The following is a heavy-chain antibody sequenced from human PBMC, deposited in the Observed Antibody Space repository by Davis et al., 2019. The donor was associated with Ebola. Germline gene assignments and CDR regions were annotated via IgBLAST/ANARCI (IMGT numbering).Heavy chain of an antibody. CDR2: INSDGSST. Sequence: GESLKISCAASGFTFSSYWMHWVRQAPGKGLVWVSRINSDGSSTSYADSVKGRFTISRDNAKNTLYLQMNSLRAEDTAVYYCASIRSYYYYGMDVWGQGTTVTVSS. CDR1: GFTFSSYW. V-gene: IGHV3-74*01. D-gene: IGHD2-2*02. CDR3: ASIRSYYYYGMDV. J-gene: IGHJ6*02.